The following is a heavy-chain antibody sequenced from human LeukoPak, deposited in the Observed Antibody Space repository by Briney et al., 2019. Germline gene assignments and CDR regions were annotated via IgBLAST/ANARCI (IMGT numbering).Heavy chain of an antibody. CDR2: FDPEDGET. D-gene: IGHD1-26*01. J-gene: IGHJ3*02. CDR3: ATSIVGSTTDAFDI. Sequence: ASVKVSCKVSGYTLTELSMHWVRQAPGKGLEWMGGFDPEDGETIYAQKFQGRVTMTEDTSTDTAYMELSSLRSEDTAVYYCATSIVGSTTDAFDIWGQGTMVTVSS. V-gene: IGHV1-24*01. CDR1: GYTLTELS.